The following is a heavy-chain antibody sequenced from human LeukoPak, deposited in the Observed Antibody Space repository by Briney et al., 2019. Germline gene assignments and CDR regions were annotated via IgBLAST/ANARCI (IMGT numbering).Heavy chain of an antibody. V-gene: IGHV3-23*01. CDR2: ISGSGGST. CDR3: ARDLGYGISELIYYMDV. CDR1: GFTFSSYA. Sequence: GGSLRLSCAASGFTFSSYAMSWVRQAPGKGLEWVSAISGSGGSTNYADSVKGRFTISRDTSKNTLNLQMNSLRADDTAVYYCARDLGYGISELIYYMDVWGKGTTVTVSS. D-gene: IGHD2-8*01. J-gene: IGHJ6*03.